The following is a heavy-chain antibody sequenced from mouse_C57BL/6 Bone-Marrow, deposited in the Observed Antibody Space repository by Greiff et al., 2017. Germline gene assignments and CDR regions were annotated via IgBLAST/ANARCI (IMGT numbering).Heavy chain of an antibody. Sequence: VQLQQSGPELVKPGTSVKISCKASGSSFTGYYMNWVKQSPEKSLEWIGEINPNTGGTTYNQNFKAKATLTVDKSSSTAYMQLKSLTSEDSAVYYCARRGSPYWYFDVWGTGTTVTVSS. CDR1: GSSFTGYY. V-gene: IGHV1-42*01. J-gene: IGHJ1*03. CDR2: INPNTGGT. CDR3: ARRGSPYWYFDV.